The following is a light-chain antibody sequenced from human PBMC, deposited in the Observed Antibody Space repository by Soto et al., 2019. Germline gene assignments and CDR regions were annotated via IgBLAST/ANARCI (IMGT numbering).Light chain of an antibody. CDR2: ATS. CDR3: QQTYSSPWT. Sequence: DIQMTQSPSSLSASIGDRVTITCRASRSIDKNLNWYQQQPGKAPNLLIYATSTLQNGGPSRFSGSGSGTDFTLTVNSLQPEDFAVYFCQQTYSSPWTFGLGTKVDI. J-gene: IGKJ1*01. V-gene: IGKV1-39*01. CDR1: RSIDKN.